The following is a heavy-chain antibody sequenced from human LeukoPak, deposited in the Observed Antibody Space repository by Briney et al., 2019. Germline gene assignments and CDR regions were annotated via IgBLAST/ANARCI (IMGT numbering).Heavy chain of an antibody. V-gene: IGHV1-2*02. D-gene: IGHD2-8*02. CDR2: INPNSGGT. CDR1: GYTFTGYY. Sequence: GASVKVSCKASGYTFTGYYIQWVRQAPGQGLEWMGWINPNSGGTSYAQKFQGRATKTRDTSITTAYMELSSLRFDDTAVYYCARVFYCSGGICYLNYWGQGTLVTVSS. CDR3: ARVFYCSGGICYLNY. J-gene: IGHJ4*02.